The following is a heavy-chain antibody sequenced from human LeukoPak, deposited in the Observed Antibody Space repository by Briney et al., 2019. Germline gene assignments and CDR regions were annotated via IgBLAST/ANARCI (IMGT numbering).Heavy chain of an antibody. V-gene: IGHV4-30-4*01. Sequence: SETLSLTCTVSGGSISSYYWSWIRQPPGKGLEWIGYIYYSGGTYYNPSLKSRITISIDTSKNQFSLKLSSVTAADTAVYYCARDRSGYDHLDYWGQGTLVTVSS. CDR2: IYYSGGT. CDR3: ARDRSGYDHLDY. CDR1: GGSISSYY. J-gene: IGHJ4*02. D-gene: IGHD5-12*01.